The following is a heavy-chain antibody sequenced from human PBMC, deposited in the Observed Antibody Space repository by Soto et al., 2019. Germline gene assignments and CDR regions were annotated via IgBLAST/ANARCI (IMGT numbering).Heavy chain of an antibody. Sequence: QVQLVESGGGVVQPGRSLRLSCAASGFTFSSYGMHWVRQAPGKGLEWVAVIWYDGSNKYYADSVKGRFTISRDNSKNTLYLQMNSLRAVDTAVYYCARGGSSGWYSGYMDVWGKGTTVTVSS. V-gene: IGHV3-33*01. CDR1: GFTFSSYG. J-gene: IGHJ6*03. D-gene: IGHD6-19*01. CDR3: ARGGSSGWYSGYMDV. CDR2: IWYDGSNK.